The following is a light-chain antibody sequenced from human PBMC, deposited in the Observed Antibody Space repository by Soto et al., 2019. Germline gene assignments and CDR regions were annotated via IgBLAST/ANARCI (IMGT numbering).Light chain of an antibody. CDR2: EGT. V-gene: IGLV2-23*01. CDR3: CSYAGPSTI. CDR1: SSDVGGYNY. Sequence: QSALTQPASVSGSPGQSITISCTGTSSDVGGYNYVSWFQQHPGKVPKLIIYEGTERPSGVSNRFSASKSGNTASLTISGLQPEDEADYYCCSYAGPSTIFGGGTQLTVL. J-gene: IGLJ2*01.